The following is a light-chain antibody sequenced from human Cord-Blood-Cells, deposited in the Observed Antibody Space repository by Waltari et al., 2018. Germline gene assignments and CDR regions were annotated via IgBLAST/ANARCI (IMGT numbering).Light chain of an antibody. CDR2: QDS. J-gene: IGLJ2*01. Sequence: SYELTQPPSVSVSPGQTATITCSGDKLGEKYACWSQQKPGQSAGRVSDQDSKQHSGIPELFSSTSTENTATLTISGTEAMDGADCYCQAWDSSTVVFDGGTKLTVL. CDR1: KLGEKY. V-gene: IGLV3-1*01. CDR3: QAWDSSTVV.